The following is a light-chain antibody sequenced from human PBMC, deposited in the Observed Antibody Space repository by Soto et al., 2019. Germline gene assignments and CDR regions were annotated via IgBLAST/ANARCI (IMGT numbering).Light chain of an antibody. V-gene: IGKV3-20*01. CDR3: QQYGSSPWT. CDR2: GAS. J-gene: IGKJ1*01. Sequence: EIVMTQSPATLPVSPWERAALSCTASQSVNRNLAWYQQKPGQAPRLLIYGASSRATGIPDRFSGSGSGTDFTLTISRLEPGDFAVYYCQQYGSSPWTFGQGTKV. CDR1: QSVNRN.